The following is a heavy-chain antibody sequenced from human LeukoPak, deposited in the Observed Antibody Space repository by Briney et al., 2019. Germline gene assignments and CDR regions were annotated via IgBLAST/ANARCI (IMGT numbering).Heavy chain of an antibody. V-gene: IGHV3-21*01. Sequence: GGSLRLSCAASGFTFSSYRMNWVRQAPGKGLEWVSSISSSSSYIYYADSVKGRFTISRDNAKNSLYLQMNSLRAEDTAVYYCARGVYCTNGVCYDGPDWGQGTLVTVSS. J-gene: IGHJ4*02. D-gene: IGHD2-8*01. CDR1: GFTFSSYR. CDR2: ISSSSSYI. CDR3: ARGVYCTNGVCYDGPD.